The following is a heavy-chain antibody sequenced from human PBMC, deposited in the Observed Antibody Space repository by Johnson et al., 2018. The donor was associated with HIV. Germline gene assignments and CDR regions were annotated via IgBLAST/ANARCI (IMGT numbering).Heavy chain of an antibody. D-gene: IGHD3-10*01. Sequence: MQLVESGGGLVQPGGSLRLSCAASGFTFSSYDMHWVRQATGKGLEWVSAIGTAGDTYYPDSVKGRFTISRDNSKNTLYLQMNTLRAEDTAVYYCVKVQDEWFRALGAFDIWGQGTMVTVSS. CDR1: GFTFSSYD. V-gene: IGHV3-13*01. J-gene: IGHJ3*02. CDR3: VKVQDEWFRALGAFDI. CDR2: IGTAGDT.